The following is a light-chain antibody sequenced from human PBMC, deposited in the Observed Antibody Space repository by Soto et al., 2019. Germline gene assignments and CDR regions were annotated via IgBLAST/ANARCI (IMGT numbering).Light chain of an antibody. V-gene: IGKV3-20*01. CDR3: QQCGSSPCT. Sequence: ANSAGTLSLYTGERATLSCSASQSVTNSFLAWYQQNPGHAPRLLIYAASSRATGIQDRFSGGGSGTDFTLTISRLEPEDFAVYYCQQCGSSPCTFGQGTNLDIK. CDR1: QSVTNSF. CDR2: AAS. J-gene: IGKJ1*01.